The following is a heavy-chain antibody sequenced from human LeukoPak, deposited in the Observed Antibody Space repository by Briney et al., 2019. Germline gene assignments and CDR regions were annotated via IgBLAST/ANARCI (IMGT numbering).Heavy chain of an antibody. CDR3: ARGVLYYDILTGYPLPDY. CDR1: GFTFSDYY. V-gene: IGHV3-11*05. CDR2: ISSSSSYT. Sequence: GGSLRLSCAASGFTFSDYYMSWIRQAPGKGLEWVSYISSSSSYTNYADSVKGRFTISRDNAKNSLYLQMNSLRAEDTAVYYCARGVLYYDILTGYPLPDYWGQGTLVTVSS. J-gene: IGHJ4*02. D-gene: IGHD3-9*01.